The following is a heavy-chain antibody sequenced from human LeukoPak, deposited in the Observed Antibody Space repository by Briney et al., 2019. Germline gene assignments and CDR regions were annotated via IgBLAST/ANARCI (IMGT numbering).Heavy chain of an antibody. CDR1: GGSISSSSYY. J-gene: IGHJ4*02. CDR3: AKTYSSASDYFDY. D-gene: IGHD6-19*01. CDR2: IYYSGST. Sequence: SETLSLTCTVSGGSISSSSYYWGWIRQPPGKGLEWIGSIYYSGSTYYNPSLKSRVTISVDTSRNQFSLKLSSVTAADTAVYYCAKTYSSASDYFDYWGQGTLVTVSS. V-gene: IGHV4-39*01.